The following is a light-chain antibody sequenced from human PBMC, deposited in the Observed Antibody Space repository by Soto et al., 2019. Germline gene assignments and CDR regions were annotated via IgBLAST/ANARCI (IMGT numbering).Light chain of an antibody. CDR2: YDS. CDR3: QVWDIMTDNYV. V-gene: IGLV3-21*04. Sequence: SYELTQPPSVSVAPEKTATITCGGNNIGNKRVHWYRQKPGQAPVLLISYDSDRPSGIPERFSGSNSENTATLNISRVEAGDEADYYCQVWDIMTDNYVFGSGTKLTVL. J-gene: IGLJ1*01. CDR1: NIGNKR.